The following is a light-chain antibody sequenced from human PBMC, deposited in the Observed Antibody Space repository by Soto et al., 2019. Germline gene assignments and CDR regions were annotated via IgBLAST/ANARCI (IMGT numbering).Light chain of an antibody. V-gene: IGLV1-40*01. Sequence: QSVLTQPPSVSGAPGQRVTISCTGSTSNIGAGYHVHWYQQHPGTAPKLLIYDNSNRPSGVPDRFSGSKSGTSASLAITGLQAEDEADYYCQSYDGSLSGWGVFGGGTQLTVL. CDR1: TSNIGAGYH. CDR3: QSYDGSLSGWGV. CDR2: DNS. J-gene: IGLJ2*01.